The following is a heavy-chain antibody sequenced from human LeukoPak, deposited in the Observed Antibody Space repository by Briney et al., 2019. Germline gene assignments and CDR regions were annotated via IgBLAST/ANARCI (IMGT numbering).Heavy chain of an antibody. CDR2: IIPILGIA. D-gene: IGHD3-22*01. CDR3: ARGPRDYYDSSEWFDP. V-gene: IGHV1-69*04. J-gene: IGHJ5*02. Sequence: SVKLSCKASGATFSSYAISWVRQAPGQGLEWMGRIIPILGIANYAQKFQGRVTITADKSTSTAYMELSSLRSEDTAVYYCARGPRDYYDSSEWFDPWGQGTLVTVSS. CDR1: GATFSSYA.